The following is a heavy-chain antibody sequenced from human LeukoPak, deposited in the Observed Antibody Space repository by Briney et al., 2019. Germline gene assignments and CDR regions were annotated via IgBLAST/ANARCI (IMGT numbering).Heavy chain of an antibody. J-gene: IGHJ4*02. V-gene: IGHV3-30*19. Sequence: GGSLRLSCAASGFTFSSYGMHWVRQAPGKGLEWVAVIWYDGSNKYYADSVKGRFTISRDNSKNTLYLQMNSLRAEDTAVYYCARGPIRPSYYDFWSGPLDYWGQGTLVTVSS. CDR2: IWYDGSNK. CDR1: GFTFSSYG. CDR3: ARGPIRPSYYDFWSGPLDY. D-gene: IGHD3-3*01.